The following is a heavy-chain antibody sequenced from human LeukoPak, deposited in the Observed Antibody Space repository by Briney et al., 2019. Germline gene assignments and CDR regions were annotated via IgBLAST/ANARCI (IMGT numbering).Heavy chain of an antibody. CDR3: ARPSGGWYPAGFDY. D-gene: IGHD6-19*01. CDR2: INPNSGGT. CDR1: GYTFTSYY. V-gene: IGHV1-2*02. J-gene: IGHJ4*02. Sequence: ASVKVSCKASGYTFTSYYMHWVRQAPGQGLEWMGWINPNSGGTNYAQKLQGRVTMTTDTSTSTAYMELRSLRSDDTAVYYCARPSGGWYPAGFDYWGQGTLVTVSS.